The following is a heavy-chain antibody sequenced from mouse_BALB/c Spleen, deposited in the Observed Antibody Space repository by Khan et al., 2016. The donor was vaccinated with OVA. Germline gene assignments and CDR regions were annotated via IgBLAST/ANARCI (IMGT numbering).Heavy chain of an antibody. D-gene: IGHD2-14*01. Sequence: QVQLKQSGPGLVAPSQSLSITCTVSGFSLSRYNIHWVRQPPGKGLEWLGMIWGGGGTDYNSTLKSRLSISKDNSKSQVFLKMNSLQTDDTAMYNCANAYYRSDGYYAMDYWGQGTSVTVSA. CDR2: IWGGGGT. V-gene: IGHV2-6-4*01. CDR1: GFSLSRYN. J-gene: IGHJ4*01. CDR3: ANAYYRSDGYYAMDY.